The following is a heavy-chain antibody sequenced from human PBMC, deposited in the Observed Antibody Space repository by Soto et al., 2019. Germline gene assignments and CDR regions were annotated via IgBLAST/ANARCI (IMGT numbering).Heavy chain of an antibody. CDR2: IYPGDSDT. CDR1: GYSFTSYW. J-gene: IGHJ5*02. V-gene: IGHV5-51*01. Sequence: GESLKISCKGSGYSFTSYWIGWVRQMPGKGLEWMGIIYPGDSDTRYSPSFQGQVTISADKSISTAYLQWSSLKASDTAMYYCARPLDYYDSSGPNWFDPWGQGTLVTVSS. D-gene: IGHD3-22*01. CDR3: ARPLDYYDSSGPNWFDP.